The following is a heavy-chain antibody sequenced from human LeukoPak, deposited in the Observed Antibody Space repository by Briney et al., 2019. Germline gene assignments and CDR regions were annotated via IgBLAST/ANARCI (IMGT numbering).Heavy chain of an antibody. Sequence: GASVKVSCKASGGTFSSYAISWVRQAPGQGLEWMGGIIPIFGTANYAQKFQGRVTITADESTSTAYMELGSLRSEDTAVYYCARSGGEQWLVQDYFDYWGQGTLVTVSS. CDR2: IIPIFGTA. V-gene: IGHV1-69*01. CDR1: GGTFSSYA. D-gene: IGHD6-19*01. J-gene: IGHJ4*02. CDR3: ARSGGEQWLVQDYFDY.